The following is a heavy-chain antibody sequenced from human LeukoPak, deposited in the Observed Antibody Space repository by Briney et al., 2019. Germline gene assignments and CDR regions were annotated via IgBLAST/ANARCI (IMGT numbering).Heavy chain of an antibody. CDR1: GGSFSGYY. Sequence: PSETLSLTCAVYGGSFSGYYWSWIRQPPGKGLEWIGEINHSGSTNYNPSLKSRVTISVDTSKNQFSLKLTSVTATDTAVYYCARDNPDRYCSSTSCYQDYWGQGTLVTVSS. J-gene: IGHJ4*02. CDR2: INHSGST. D-gene: IGHD2-2*01. V-gene: IGHV4-34*01. CDR3: ARDNPDRYCSSTSCYQDY.